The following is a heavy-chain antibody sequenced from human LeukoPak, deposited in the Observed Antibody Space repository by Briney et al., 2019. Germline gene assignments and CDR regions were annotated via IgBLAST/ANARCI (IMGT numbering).Heavy chain of an antibody. CDR1: GGSISSSSYY. D-gene: IGHD3-22*01. J-gene: IGHJ4*02. V-gene: IGHV4-39*01. Sequence: KASETLSLTCTVSGGSISSSSYYWGWIRQPPGKRLEWIGSIYYSGSTYYNPSLKSRVTISVDTSKHQFSLKLSSVTAADTAVYYCASMYYYDSSGKPHFDYWGQGTLVTVSS. CDR3: ASMYYYDSSGKPHFDY. CDR2: IYYSGST.